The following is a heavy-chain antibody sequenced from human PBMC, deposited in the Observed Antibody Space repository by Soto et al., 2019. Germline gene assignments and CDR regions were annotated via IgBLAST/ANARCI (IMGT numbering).Heavy chain of an antibody. J-gene: IGHJ6*02. CDR3: VREWMDTYGLHPPSGLDV. D-gene: IGHD5-18*01. Sequence: EVQLVESGGGLVQPGGSLRLSCVASGFTFSIYDMHWVRQATGNGLEGVSAIGLAGETYSGSVKVLFTNSRENAQNSLYPQMISLRVEYTSIYYGVREWMDTYGLHPPSGLDVWGQGTTVTVSS. CDR2: IGLAGET. V-gene: IGHV3-13*01. CDR1: GFTFSIYD.